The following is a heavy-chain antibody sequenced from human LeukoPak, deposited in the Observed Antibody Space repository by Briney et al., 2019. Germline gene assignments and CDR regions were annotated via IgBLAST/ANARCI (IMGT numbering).Heavy chain of an antibody. D-gene: IGHD1-26*01. CDR3: AREGGSWPGDAFDI. V-gene: IGHV3-21*01. J-gene: IGHJ3*02. Sequence: GGSLRLSCAASGFTFSGYSMIWVRQAPGKGLECVSSISSSSSYIYYAHSVKGRFTISRDNAKNSLYLQMNSLRAEDTAVYYCAREGGSWPGDAFDIWGQGTMVTVSS. CDR1: GFTFSGYS. CDR2: ISSSSSYI.